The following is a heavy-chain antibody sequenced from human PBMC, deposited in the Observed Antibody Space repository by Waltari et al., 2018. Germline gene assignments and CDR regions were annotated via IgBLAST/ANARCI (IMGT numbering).Heavy chain of an antibody. CDR3: ARIFGSYGRFRIDF. CDR1: GSTLVHLW. V-gene: IGHV3-7*01. Sequence: EVQLVESGGGLVQLGGSLGRSCAAHGSTLVHLWMTWVRQGPGKGLRWVANRNQDGSSKYYAVSVRGLFTVFTDSAKNSLYLQMNNLRAEDTAVYYCARIFGSYGRFRIDFWGQGNLVTVSS. D-gene: IGHD3-10*01. J-gene: IGHJ4*02. CDR2: RNQDGSSK.